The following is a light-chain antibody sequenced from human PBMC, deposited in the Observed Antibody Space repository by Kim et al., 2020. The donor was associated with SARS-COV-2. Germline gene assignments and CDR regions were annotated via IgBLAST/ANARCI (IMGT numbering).Light chain of an antibody. CDR2: DAS. Sequence: SASVGDRVTSTCRTSQSISSWLAWYQKKTGKAPKLLIYDASTLEGGVPSRFSGSGSGKEFTLTIRSLQPDDFATYYCQQYYGYRTFGQGTKVDIK. CDR3: QQYYGYRT. J-gene: IGKJ1*01. CDR1: QSISSW. V-gene: IGKV1-5*01.